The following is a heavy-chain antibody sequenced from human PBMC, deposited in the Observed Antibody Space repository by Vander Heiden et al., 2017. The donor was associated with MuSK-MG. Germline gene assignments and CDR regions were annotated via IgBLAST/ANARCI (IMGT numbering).Heavy chain of an antibody. CDR2: IRSKAYGGTT. D-gene: IGHD3-10*01. V-gene: IGHV3-49*05. J-gene: IGHJ4*02. CDR1: GFTFGDYA. Sequence: EVQLVESGGGLVKPGRSLRLSCTASGFTFGDYAMSWFRQAPGKGLEWVGFIRSKAYGGTTEYAASVKGRFTISRDDSKSIAYLQMNSLKTEDTAVYYCTREQSMVRGAPDFDYWGQGTLVTVSS. CDR3: TREQSMVRGAPDFDY.